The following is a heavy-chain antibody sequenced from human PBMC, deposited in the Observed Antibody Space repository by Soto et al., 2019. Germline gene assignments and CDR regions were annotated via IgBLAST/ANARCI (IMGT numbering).Heavy chain of an antibody. CDR1: GGSISSSSYY. J-gene: IGHJ3*01. V-gene: IGHV4-39*07. Sequence: SETLSLTCTVSGGSISSSSYYWGWIRQRSGKGLEWIGYIYYSGSTYYNPSLKSRVTISVDTSKKQLSLKLSSVTAADSAVYYCASGGWTYDILTGYYLWGQGTMVTVS. CDR3: ASGGWTYDILTGYYL. D-gene: IGHD3-9*01. CDR2: IYYSGST.